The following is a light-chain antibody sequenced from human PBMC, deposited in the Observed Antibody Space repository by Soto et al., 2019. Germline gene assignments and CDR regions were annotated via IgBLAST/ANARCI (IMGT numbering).Light chain of an antibody. Sequence: EIVLTQSPATLSLSPGEGATLSCRASQSVSSYLAWYQQKPGQAPRLLIYDASNRATGIPARFSGSGSGTDFTLTLSSLEPEDFAVYYCQQRSNWPGFGQGTRLEIK. V-gene: IGKV3-11*01. J-gene: IGKJ5*01. CDR3: QQRSNWPG. CDR2: DAS. CDR1: QSVSSY.